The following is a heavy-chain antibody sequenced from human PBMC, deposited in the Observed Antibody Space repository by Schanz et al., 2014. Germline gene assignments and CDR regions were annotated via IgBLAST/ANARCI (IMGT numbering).Heavy chain of an antibody. Sequence: VQLVESGGGVVQPGRSLRLSCAASGFTFSSYGMHWIRQAPGKGLEWVSDISDSGDSTHYADSVKGRFTISRDNAKNSLFLQMNSLSAEDSAFYCCAKVAAAATYLDSWGLGTLVTVSS. CDR1: GFTFSSYG. CDR3: AKVAAAATYLDS. V-gene: IGHV3-48*04. CDR2: ISDSGDST. D-gene: IGHD2-15*01. J-gene: IGHJ4*02.